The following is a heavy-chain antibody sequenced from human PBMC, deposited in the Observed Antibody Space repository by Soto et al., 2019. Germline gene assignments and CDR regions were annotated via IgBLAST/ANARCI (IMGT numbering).Heavy chain of an antibody. J-gene: IGHJ6*03. V-gene: IGHV3-64*01. CDR3: ATAGLVSVYYYYYMDV. Sequence: EVQLVESGGDLVQPGGSLRLSCAASGFTFSNYPMHWVRQAPGKGLEYISAVNKDGSSTYYANSVRGRFTISRDNSKNTLYLQMGSLRAEDVAVYYCATAGLVSVYYYYYMDVWGKGTTVTVSS. CDR1: GFTFSNYP. D-gene: IGHD2-2*01. CDR2: VNKDGSST.